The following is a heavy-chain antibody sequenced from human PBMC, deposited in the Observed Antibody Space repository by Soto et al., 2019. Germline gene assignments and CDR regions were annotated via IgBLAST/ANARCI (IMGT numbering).Heavy chain of an antibody. J-gene: IGHJ6*02. D-gene: IGHD3-10*01. CDR3: TREGSAPYYYYGMDA. CDR2: IIPIFGNT. Sequence: SVKVSCKASGGTFSSYAISWVRQAPGQGLEWMGGIIPIFGNTNYAQNLQGRVIMTADTSTSTAYMELRSLRSDDTAIYYCTREGSAPYYYYGMDAWGQGTTVTVSS. V-gene: IGHV1-69*06. CDR1: GGTFSSYA.